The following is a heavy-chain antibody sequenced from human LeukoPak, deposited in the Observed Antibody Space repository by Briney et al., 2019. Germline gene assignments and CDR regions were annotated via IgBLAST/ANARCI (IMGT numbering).Heavy chain of an antibody. Sequence: GASVKVTCKASGYTFTSYYMHWVRQAPGQGLEWMGIINPSGGSTSYAQKFQGRVTMTRGTSTSTVYMELSSLRSEDTAAYYCARDRPCVVGGGDCQNFDYWGQGTLVTVSS. CDR1: GYTFTSYY. V-gene: IGHV1-46*01. CDR2: INPSGGST. J-gene: IGHJ4*02. CDR3: ARDRPCVVGGGDCQNFDY. D-gene: IGHD2-21*02.